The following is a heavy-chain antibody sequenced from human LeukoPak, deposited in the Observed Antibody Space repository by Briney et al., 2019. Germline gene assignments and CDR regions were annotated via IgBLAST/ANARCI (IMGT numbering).Heavy chain of an antibody. CDR3: ARDRMVTLYYFEY. V-gene: IGHV3-30-3*01. J-gene: IGHJ4*02. CDR1: GFTFSTYA. Sequence: GRSLRLPCAASGFTFSTYAMHWVRQAPGKGLEWVAVISYDGSNKYYADSVKGRFTISRDNSKNTLYLQMNSLRAEDTAVYYCARDRMVTLYYFEYWGQGTLVTVSS. CDR2: ISYDGSNK. D-gene: IGHD2-21*02.